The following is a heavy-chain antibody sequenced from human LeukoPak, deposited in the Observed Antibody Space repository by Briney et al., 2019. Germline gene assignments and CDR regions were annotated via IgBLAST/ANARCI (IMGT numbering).Heavy chain of an antibody. CDR2: NNWNRCSI. CDR1: GFTFEDYA. Sequence: GGSLRLSCAASGFTFEDYAVHCVRKAPGKGLEWLSGNNWNRCSIVYGDSVKRRFTISRENAKNSLSLHINTLRAGDRGLSYCAKDRLWYGESHLDYWGQGTLDSVPS. V-gene: IGHV3-9*01. D-gene: IGHD3-10*01. CDR3: AKDRLWYGESHLDY. J-gene: IGHJ4*02.